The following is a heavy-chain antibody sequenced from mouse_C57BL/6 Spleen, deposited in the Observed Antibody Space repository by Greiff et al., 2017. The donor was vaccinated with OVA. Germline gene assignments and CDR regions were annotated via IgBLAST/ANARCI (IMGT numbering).Heavy chain of an antibody. CDR3: ARCETAQPYGMDY. CDR2: IYPGDGDT. CDR1: GYAFSSSW. V-gene: IGHV1-82*01. J-gene: IGHJ4*01. D-gene: IGHD3-2*02. Sequence: VQLQQSGPELVKPGASVKISCKASGYAFSSSWMNWVKQRPGKGLEWIGRIYPGDGDTNYNGKFKGKATLTADKSSSTAYLQLSSLTAEDSAVYFCARCETAQPYGMDYWGQGTSVTVSS.